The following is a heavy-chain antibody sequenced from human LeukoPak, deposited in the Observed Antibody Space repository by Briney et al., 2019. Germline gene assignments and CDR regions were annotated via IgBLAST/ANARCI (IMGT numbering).Heavy chain of an antibody. CDR1: GGTFSSYA. Sequence: ASVKVSCKASGGTFSSYAISWVRQAPGQGLEWRGGIIPIFGTANYAQKFQGRVTITADESTSTAYMELSSLRSEDTAVYYCARNAVPDRPFSGMDVWGKGTTVTVSS. J-gene: IGHJ6*04. CDR3: ARNAVPDRPFSGMDV. V-gene: IGHV1-69*13. D-gene: IGHD2-2*01. CDR2: IIPIFGTA.